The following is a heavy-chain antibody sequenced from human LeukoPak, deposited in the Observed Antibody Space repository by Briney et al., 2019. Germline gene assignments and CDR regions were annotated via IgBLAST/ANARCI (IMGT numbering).Heavy chain of an antibody. CDR3: ARGTSPYYYDSSGYYLYYYYGMDV. D-gene: IGHD3-22*01. CDR1: GFTFSSYG. Sequence: GGSLRLSCAASGFTFSSYGMHWVRQAPGKGLEWVAVISYDGSNKYYADSVKGRFTISRDNSKNTLYLQMNSLRAEDTAVYYCARGTSPYYYDSSGYYLYYYYGMDVWGQGTTVTVSS. V-gene: IGHV3-30*19. CDR2: ISYDGSNK. J-gene: IGHJ6*02.